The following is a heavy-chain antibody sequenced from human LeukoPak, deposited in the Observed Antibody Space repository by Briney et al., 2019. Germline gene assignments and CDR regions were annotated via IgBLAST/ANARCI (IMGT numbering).Heavy chain of an antibody. CDR1: GFTFSSYS. V-gene: IGHV3-21*01. J-gene: IGHJ4*02. CDR3: AREQWRRGDFDY. Sequence: GGSLRLSCAASGFTFSSYSMNWVRQAPGKGLEWVSSISSSSSYIYYADSVEGRFTISRDNAKNSLYLQMNSLRAEDTAVYYCAREQWRRGDFDYWGQGTLVTVSS. CDR2: ISSSSSYI. D-gene: IGHD6-19*01.